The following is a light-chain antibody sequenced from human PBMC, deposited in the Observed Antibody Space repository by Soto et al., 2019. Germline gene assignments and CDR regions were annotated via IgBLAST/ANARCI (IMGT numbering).Light chain of an antibody. V-gene: IGKV3-11*01. J-gene: IGKJ3*01. CDR1: QSVSSY. CDR2: DAS. CDR3: QQRGNWPPT. Sequence: EVVLTQSPATLPLSPGERATLSCRASQSVSSYLAWYQQKPGQAPRLLIYDASNRATGIPARFSGSGSGTDFTLTISSLEPEDFAVYYCQQRGNWPPTFGPGTKV.